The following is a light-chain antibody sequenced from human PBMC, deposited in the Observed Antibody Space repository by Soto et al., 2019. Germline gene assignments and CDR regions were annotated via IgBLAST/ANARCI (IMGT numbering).Light chain of an antibody. CDR3: QQYGSSPPWT. V-gene: IGKV3-20*01. Sequence: EMVLTQSPGTLSLSPGERATLSCRASQSVSSSFLAWYQQKPGQAPRLLIYGASSRATGIPDRFSGSGSGTDFTLTISRLEPEDFAGYYCQQYGSSPPWTFGQGTKVEIK. CDR1: QSVSSSF. CDR2: GAS. J-gene: IGKJ1*01.